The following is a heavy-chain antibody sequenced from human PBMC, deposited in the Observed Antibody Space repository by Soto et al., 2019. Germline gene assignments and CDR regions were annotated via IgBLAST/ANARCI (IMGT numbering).Heavy chain of an antibody. CDR1: GYTFTSYY. Sequence: ASVKVSCKASGYTFTSYYMHWVRQAPGQGLEWMGIINPSGGSTSYAQKFQGRVTMTRDTSTSTVYMELSSLRSEDTAVYYCARGNNSYSSSWYKAGPPSYSRNYGMDVWGQGTTVTVSS. CDR2: INPSGGST. V-gene: IGHV1-46*01. CDR3: ARGNNSYSSSWYKAGPPSYSRNYGMDV. J-gene: IGHJ6*02. D-gene: IGHD6-13*01.